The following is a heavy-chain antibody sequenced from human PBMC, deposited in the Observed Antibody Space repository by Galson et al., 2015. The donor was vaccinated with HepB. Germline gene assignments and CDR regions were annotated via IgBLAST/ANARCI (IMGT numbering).Heavy chain of an antibody. CDR2: MKQDGGEK. V-gene: IGHV3-7*01. Sequence: SLRLSCAASGFTFHNYWMNWVRHTPGKGLEWAASMKQDGGEKHYLDAVRGRFTISGDAATNSLLLQMNSLRAEDTAVYHCYDGHYSGRWGRGTQVTVSS. D-gene: IGHD4-17*01. CDR3: YDGHYSGR. CDR1: GFTFHNYW. J-gene: IGHJ4*02.